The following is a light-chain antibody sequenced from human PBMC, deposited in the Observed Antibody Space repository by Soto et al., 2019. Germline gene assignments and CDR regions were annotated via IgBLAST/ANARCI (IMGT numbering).Light chain of an antibody. Sequence: QSALTQPASVSGSPGQSITISCTGTSSDVGGYNYVSWYQQHPGKAPKLIIYEVRHRPSGVSNRFSGSTSANTASLTISGLQAEDEDDYYCSSYTSSNTYVFGTGTKLTVL. CDR2: EVR. J-gene: IGLJ1*01. CDR1: SSDVGGYNY. V-gene: IGLV2-14*01. CDR3: SSYTSSNTYV.